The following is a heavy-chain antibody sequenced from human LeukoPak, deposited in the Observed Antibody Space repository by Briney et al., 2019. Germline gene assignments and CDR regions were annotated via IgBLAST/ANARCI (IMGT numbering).Heavy chain of an antibody. CDR3: ARDRALWTYFDY. CDR2: INPSGGST. CDR1: GYTLTSYY. J-gene: IGHJ4*02. Sequence: GASVKASCKASGYTLTSYYMHWVRQAPGQGLEWMGIINPSGGSTSYAQKFQGRVTMTRDTSTSTVYMELSSLRSEDTAVYYCARDRALWTYFDYWGQGTLVTVSS. V-gene: IGHV1-46*01. D-gene: IGHD3-10*01.